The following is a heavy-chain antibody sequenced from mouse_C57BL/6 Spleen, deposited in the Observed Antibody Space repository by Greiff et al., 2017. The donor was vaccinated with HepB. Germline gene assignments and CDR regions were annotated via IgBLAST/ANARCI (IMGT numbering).Heavy chain of an antibody. J-gene: IGHJ4*01. CDR2: IDPSDSYT. CDR1: GYTFTSYW. Sequence: VQLQQSGAELVMPGASVKLSCKASGYTFTSYWMHWVKQRPGQGLEWIGEIDPSDSYTNYNQKFKGKSTLTVDKSSSTAYMQLSRLTSEDSAVYYCARGGTTVVATKTMDYWGQGTSVTVSS. CDR3: ARGGTTVVATKTMDY. V-gene: IGHV1-69*01. D-gene: IGHD1-1*01.